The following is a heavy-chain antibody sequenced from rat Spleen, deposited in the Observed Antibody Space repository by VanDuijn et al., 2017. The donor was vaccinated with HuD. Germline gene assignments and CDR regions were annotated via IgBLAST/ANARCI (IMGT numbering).Heavy chain of an antibody. D-gene: IGHD1-10*01. CDR1: GFTFSNYG. CDR2: ITNSGGST. V-gene: IGHV5S23*01. Sequence: EVQLVESGGGLVQPGRSLKLSCAASGFTFSNYGMAWVRQAPTKGLEWVASITNSGGSTYYRDSVKGRFTISRDNAKSTLYLQMDSLRSEDTATYYCTTRITTYWGQGVMVTVSS. CDR3: TTRITTY. J-gene: IGHJ2*01.